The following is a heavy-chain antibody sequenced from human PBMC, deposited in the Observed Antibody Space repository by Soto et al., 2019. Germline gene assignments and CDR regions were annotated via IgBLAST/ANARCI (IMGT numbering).Heavy chain of an antibody. CDR2: ISNNGAHT. Sequence: EAQLVESGGGLVQPGGSLRLSSAASGFTFSNYEMHWVRQAPGKGLGYVSGISNNGAHTDYAKSVKGRFTISRDNSENTLYLQMGSLRAEDMALYYCARRGYGSRWPNVYMDVWGKGTTVTVSS. D-gene: IGHD6-13*01. J-gene: IGHJ6*03. V-gene: IGHV3-64*01. CDR3: ARRGYGSRWPNVYMDV. CDR1: GFTFSNYE.